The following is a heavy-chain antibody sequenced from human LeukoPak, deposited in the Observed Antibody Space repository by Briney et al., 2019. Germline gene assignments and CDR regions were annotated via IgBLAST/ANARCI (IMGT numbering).Heavy chain of an antibody. CDR1: GFTFSSYA. J-gene: IGHJ4*02. Sequence: GGSLRLSCAASGFTFSSYAMSRVRQAPGKGLEWVSAISGSGGSTYYADSVKGRFTISRDNSKNTLYLQMNSLRAEDTAVYYCAKDSESPLVGATYFDYRGQGTLVTVSS. V-gene: IGHV3-23*01. CDR3: AKDSESPLVGATYFDY. CDR2: ISGSGGST. D-gene: IGHD1-26*01.